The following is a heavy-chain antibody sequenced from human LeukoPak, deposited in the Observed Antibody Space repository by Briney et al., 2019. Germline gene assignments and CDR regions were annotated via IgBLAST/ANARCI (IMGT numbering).Heavy chain of an antibody. J-gene: IGHJ4*02. CDR3: AKDRSLWFGELQN. CDR2: IHGSGGST. D-gene: IGHD3-10*01. V-gene: IGHV3-23*01. Sequence: GGSLRLSCAASGFTFSSYAMSWVRQAPGKGLEWVSGIHGSGGSTYYADSVKGRFTISRDNSKNTVYLEMNSLRAEDTALYYCAKDRSLWFGELQNWGQGTPVTVSS. CDR1: GFTFSSYA.